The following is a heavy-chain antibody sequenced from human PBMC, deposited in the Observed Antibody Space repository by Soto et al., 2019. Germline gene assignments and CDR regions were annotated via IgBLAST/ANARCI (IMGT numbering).Heavy chain of an antibody. Sequence: QGQLVQSGAEVKKPGASVKVACKASGYTFTIYGIIWVRQAPGQGLEWMGWISAYNGNTNYAQNLQGRVTMTTDTSTSAVYMELRSISSDDMAVYSCAREDCSGGSCYGYAFDIWGKGTMVTVSS. J-gene: IGHJ3*02. CDR1: GYTFTIYG. CDR3: AREDCSGGSCYGYAFDI. V-gene: IGHV1-18*03. CDR2: ISAYNGNT. D-gene: IGHD2-15*01.